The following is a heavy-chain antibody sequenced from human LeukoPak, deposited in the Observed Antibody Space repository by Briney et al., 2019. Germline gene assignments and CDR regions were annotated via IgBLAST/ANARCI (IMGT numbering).Heavy chain of an antibody. CDR1: GFTLSNAW. CDR3: TTDRGIAARPLFDF. J-gene: IGHJ4*02. Sequence: GGSLRLSCAASGFTLSNAWMGWVRQAPGKGLGWIGRIESKTDGGTTDYAAPVKGRFTISRDDSKNTLYLQLNSLKSDDTAEYYCTTDRGIAARPLFDFWGQGILVTVSS. CDR2: IESKTDGGTT. V-gene: IGHV3-15*04. D-gene: IGHD6-6*01.